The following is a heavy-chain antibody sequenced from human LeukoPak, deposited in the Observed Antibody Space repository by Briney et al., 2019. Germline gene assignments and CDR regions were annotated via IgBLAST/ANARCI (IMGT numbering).Heavy chain of an antibody. CDR1: GFTFDDYA. J-gene: IGHJ4*02. CDR3: ARDPTIAVAGFDY. CDR2: INSDGSST. Sequence: GGSLRLSCAASGFTFDDYAMHWVRQAPGKGLVWVSRINSDGSSTSYADSVKGRFTISRDNAKNTLYLQMNSLRAEDTAVYYCARDPTIAVAGFDYWGQGTLVTVSS. V-gene: IGHV3-74*01. D-gene: IGHD6-19*01.